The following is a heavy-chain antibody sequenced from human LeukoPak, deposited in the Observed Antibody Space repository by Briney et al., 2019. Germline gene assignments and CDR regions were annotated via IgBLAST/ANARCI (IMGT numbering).Heavy chain of an antibody. J-gene: IGHJ4*02. D-gene: IGHD1-26*01. CDR2: IYPGDSDT. V-gene: IGHV5-51*01. Sequence: PGESLKISCKGAGYSFTNYWIGWVRQVPGKGLEWMGIIYPGDSDTRYIPSFQGQVTISADKSINTAYLQWSSLKASDTAMYYCARRVDSYWFFDYWGQGTLVTVSS. CDR1: GYSFTNYW. CDR3: ARRVDSYWFFDY.